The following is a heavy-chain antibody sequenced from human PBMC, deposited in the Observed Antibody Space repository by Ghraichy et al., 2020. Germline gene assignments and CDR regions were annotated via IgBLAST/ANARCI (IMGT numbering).Heavy chain of an antibody. CDR2: IYYSGST. Sequence: SETLSLTGSVSGGSISSYYWSWIRQPPRKGLDWIGYIYYSGSTNYNPSLKSRVTISVDTSKNQFSLKRSSVTAADTAVYYCASARDGYNNDAFDIWGQGTMVTVSS. CDR3: ASARDGYNNDAFDI. V-gene: IGHV4-59*08. CDR1: GGSISSYY. D-gene: IGHD5-24*01. J-gene: IGHJ3*02.